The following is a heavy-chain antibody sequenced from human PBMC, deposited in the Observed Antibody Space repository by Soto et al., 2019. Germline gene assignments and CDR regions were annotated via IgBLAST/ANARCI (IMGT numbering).Heavy chain of an antibody. Sequence: SETLSLTFTVSGGSTSSSSYYWGWILQPPGKGLEWIGSIYYSGSTYYNPSLKSRVTISVDTSKNQFSLKLSSVTAADTAVSYCARKRSGYDLPDYWGQGTLVTVSS. D-gene: IGHD5-12*01. V-gene: IGHV4-39*01. CDR3: ARKRSGYDLPDY. CDR2: IYYSGST. J-gene: IGHJ4*02. CDR1: GGSTSSSSYY.